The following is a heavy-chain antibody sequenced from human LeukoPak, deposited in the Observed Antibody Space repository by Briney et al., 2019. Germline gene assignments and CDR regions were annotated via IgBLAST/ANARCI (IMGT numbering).Heavy chain of an antibody. Sequence: SVKVSCKASGGTFSSYAISWVRQAPGQGLEWMGGIIPIFGTANYAQKFQGRVAITADESTSTAYMELSSLRSEDTAVYYCARNLGELRSWFDPWGQGTLVTVSS. CDR2: IIPIFGTA. J-gene: IGHJ5*02. D-gene: IGHD1-7*01. CDR1: GGTFSSYA. CDR3: ARNLGELRSWFDP. V-gene: IGHV1-69*13.